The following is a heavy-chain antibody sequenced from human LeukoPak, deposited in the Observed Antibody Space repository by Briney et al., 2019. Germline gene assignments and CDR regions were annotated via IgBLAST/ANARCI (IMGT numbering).Heavy chain of an antibody. CDR2: ISSSSSYI. D-gene: IGHD3-10*01. CDR3: ARDRSYYYGSGSYFEFDY. CDR1: GFTFSSYS. J-gene: IGHJ4*02. Sequence: PGGSLRLSCAASGFTFSSYSMNWVRQAPGKGLEWVSSISSSSSYIYYADSVKGRFTISRDNAKNSLYLQMNSLRAEDTAVYYCARDRSYYYGSGSYFEFDYWGQGTLVTVSS. V-gene: IGHV3-21*01.